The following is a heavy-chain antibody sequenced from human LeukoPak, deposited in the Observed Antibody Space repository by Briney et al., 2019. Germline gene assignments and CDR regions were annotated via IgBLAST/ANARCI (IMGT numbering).Heavy chain of an antibody. J-gene: IGHJ6*03. CDR3: ARLTVEPAATEPYYYYYMDV. Sequence: KTSETLSLTCTVSGGSISSHYWSWVRQPPGKGLEWLGYVYDSGSTYYNPSLKSRVTISVDTSADQFSLKLSSVTAADTAVYSCARLTVEPAATEPYYYYYMDVWGRGTTVIVSS. CDR1: GGSISSHY. V-gene: IGHV4-59*11. D-gene: IGHD2-2*01. CDR2: VYDSGST.